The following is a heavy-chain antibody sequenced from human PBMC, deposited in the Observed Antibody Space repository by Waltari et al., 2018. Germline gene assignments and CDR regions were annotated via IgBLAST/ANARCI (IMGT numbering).Heavy chain of an antibody. CDR2: IYYSGST. CDR1: GGSISSYY. D-gene: IGHD6-19*01. Sequence: QVQLQESGPGLVKPSETLSLTCTVSGGSISSYYWSWIRQPPGKGLEWIGYIYYSGSTNYNPPLKSRVTISVDTSKNQFSLKLSSVTAADTAVYYCARGGGGGWPENFDYWGQGTLVTVSS. J-gene: IGHJ4*02. CDR3: ARGGGGGWPENFDY. V-gene: IGHV4-59*01.